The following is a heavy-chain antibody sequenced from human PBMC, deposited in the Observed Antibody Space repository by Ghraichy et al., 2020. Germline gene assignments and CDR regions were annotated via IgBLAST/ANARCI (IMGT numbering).Heavy chain of an antibody. Sequence: GGSLRLSCSVSGFTIITYAMHWVRQAPGKGLVYVASISSNGGSTYYADSVKGRFTISRDNSKNTLSLQMSSLRTDDTAVYYCVKDRWIDYWGQGTRVTVSS. J-gene: IGHJ4*02. CDR1: GFTIITYA. D-gene: IGHD4-23*01. V-gene: IGHV3-64D*06. CDR2: ISSNGGST. CDR3: VKDRWIDY.